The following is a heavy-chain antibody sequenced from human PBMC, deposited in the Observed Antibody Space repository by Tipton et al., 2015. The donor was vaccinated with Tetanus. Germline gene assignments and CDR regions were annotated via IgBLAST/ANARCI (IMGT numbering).Heavy chain of an antibody. Sequence: LRLSCAVYGGSFSGYYWSWIRQPPGKGLEWIGEINHSGSTNYNPSLKSRVTISVDTSKNQFSLKLSSVTAADTAVYYCARRATDSGSYSRTEYWGQGTLVTVSS. CDR2: INHSGST. CDR3: ARRATDSGSYSRTEY. V-gene: IGHV4-34*01. D-gene: IGHD1-26*01. CDR1: GGSFSGYY. J-gene: IGHJ4*02.